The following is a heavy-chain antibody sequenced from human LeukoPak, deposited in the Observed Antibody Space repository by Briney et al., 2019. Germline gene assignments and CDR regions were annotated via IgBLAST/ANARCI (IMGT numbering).Heavy chain of an antibody. V-gene: IGHV3-53*01. J-gene: IGHJ4*02. Sequence: GGSLRLSCAASGFTVSTSYMSWVRQAPGKGLEWVPTIFSGGNTYYPDSVKGRFTISRDNSENTLYLQMNSLRVEDTAVYFCARELTWHYYEYWGQGTLVTVSS. D-gene: IGHD2-21*02. CDR3: ARELTWHYYEY. CDR1: GFTVSTSY. CDR2: IFSGGNT.